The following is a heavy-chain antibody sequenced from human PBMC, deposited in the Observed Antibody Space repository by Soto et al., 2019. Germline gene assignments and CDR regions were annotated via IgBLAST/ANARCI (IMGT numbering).Heavy chain of an antibody. CDR3: GRSTSVESPDY. CDR1: GFTFSSYS. CDR2: IDWSSRYI. D-gene: IGHD2-2*01. Sequence: EVQMVESGGGLVKPGGSLRLSCATSGFTFSSYSMHWVRQAPGKGLEWVSSIDWSSRYIPYEASVRGRFTISRDNAQSSLYPQMNSLRAEDTAVCYCGRSTSVESPDYWGQGTLVTVSS. V-gene: IGHV3-21*01. J-gene: IGHJ4*02.